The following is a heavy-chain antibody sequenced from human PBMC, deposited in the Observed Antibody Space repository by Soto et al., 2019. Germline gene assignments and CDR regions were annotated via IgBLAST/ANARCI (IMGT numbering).Heavy chain of an antibody. D-gene: IGHD6-19*01. CDR3: ARDLGGWPDY. CDR2: INAGNGNT. Sequence: ASVKVSCKASGNTVPNYAIHWVRQAPGQRLEWMGWINAGNGNTKYSQKFQGRVTITIDTSASTAYMELSSLRSEDTAIYYCARDLGGWPDYWGQGTLVTVSS. J-gene: IGHJ4*02. CDR1: GNTVPNYA. V-gene: IGHV1-3*01.